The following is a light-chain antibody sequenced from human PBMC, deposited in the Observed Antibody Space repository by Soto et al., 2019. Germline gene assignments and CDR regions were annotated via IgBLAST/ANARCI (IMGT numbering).Light chain of an antibody. CDR2: KSS. J-gene: IGKJ2*01. CDR3: QQYNSYPYT. Sequence: DIQINQSPSTLSASVGDRVTITCRASQSISSSLAWYQQKPGKAPKLLIYKSSSLESGVPSRFSGSGSGTEITLTISSLQPDDFATYYCQQYNSYPYTFGQGTKLEIK. V-gene: IGKV1-5*03. CDR1: QSISSS.